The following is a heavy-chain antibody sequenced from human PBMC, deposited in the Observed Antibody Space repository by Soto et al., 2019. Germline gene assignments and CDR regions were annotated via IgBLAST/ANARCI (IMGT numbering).Heavy chain of an antibody. CDR2: ISGSGGST. J-gene: IGHJ4*02. D-gene: IGHD1-26*01. CDR3: AKEGGLSGSYYISSSYYFDY. V-gene: IGHV3-23*01. CDR1: GFTFSNYA. Sequence: GGSLRLSCAASGFTFSNYAVTWVRQAPGKGLEWVSTISGSGGSTYYADSVKGRFTISRDNSKNTLYLQMNSLRAEDTSVYYCAKEGGLSGSYYISSSYYFDYWGQGT.